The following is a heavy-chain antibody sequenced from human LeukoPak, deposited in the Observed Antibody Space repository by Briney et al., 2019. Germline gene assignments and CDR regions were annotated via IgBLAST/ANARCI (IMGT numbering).Heavy chain of an antibody. CDR2: IAGSGDTT. CDR1: GFIFRNYA. Sequence: GGSLRLSCAASGFIFRNYAMSWVRQAPGKGLEWVSAIAGSGDTTYYADSVKGRFTISRDDSKNTLYVEMNTLRAEDTAVYYCAKWGDYDILTGYYVSDFWGQGTLVTVSS. J-gene: IGHJ4*02. CDR3: AKWGDYDILTGYYVSDF. D-gene: IGHD3-9*01. V-gene: IGHV3-23*01.